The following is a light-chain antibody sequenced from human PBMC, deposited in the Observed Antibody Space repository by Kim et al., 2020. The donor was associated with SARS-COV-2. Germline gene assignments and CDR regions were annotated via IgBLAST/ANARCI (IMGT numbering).Light chain of an antibody. CDR3: QQRSNWLT. Sequence: EIVLTQSPATLSLSPGERATLSCRASQSISYYLAWYQHKPGQPPRLLIYDASERAAGIPARFSGSGSGTDFTLTISSLEPEDFAVYYCQQRSNWLTFGGGTKLEI. V-gene: IGKV3-11*01. J-gene: IGKJ4*01. CDR2: DAS. CDR1: QSISYY.